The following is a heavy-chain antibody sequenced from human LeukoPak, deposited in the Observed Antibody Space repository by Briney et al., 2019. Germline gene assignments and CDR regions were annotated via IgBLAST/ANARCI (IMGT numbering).Heavy chain of an antibody. V-gene: IGHV3-53*01. J-gene: IGHJ4*02. Sequence: PGGSLRLSCAASGFTVSTNYLSWVRQAPGQGLEWVSVIYAGGAAYCADYVKGRFTISRDTSNNTLILQMHSLGVEDTAVYYCARSTSYHFDSWGQGTLVTVSS. CDR1: GFTVSTNY. D-gene: IGHD2-2*01. CDR2: IYAGGAA. CDR3: ARSTSYHFDS.